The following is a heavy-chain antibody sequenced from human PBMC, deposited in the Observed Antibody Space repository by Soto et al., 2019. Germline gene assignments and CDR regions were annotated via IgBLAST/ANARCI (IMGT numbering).Heavy chain of an antibody. Sequence: EVQLVESGGGLVQPGGSLRLSCAASGFTVSSNYMSWVRQAPGKGLEWVSVIYSGGSTYYADSVKGRFTISRDNSKNTLYLQMNSLRAEDTAVYYCARSCSSWSNDILYDYWGQGTLVTVSS. D-gene: IGHD6-13*01. J-gene: IGHJ4*02. CDR3: ARSCSSWSNDILYDY. CDR1: GFTVSSNY. V-gene: IGHV3-66*01. CDR2: IYSGGST.